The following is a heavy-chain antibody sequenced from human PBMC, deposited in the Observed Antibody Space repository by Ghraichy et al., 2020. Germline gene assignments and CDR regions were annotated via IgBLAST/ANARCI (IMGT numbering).Heavy chain of an antibody. J-gene: IGHJ5*02. CDR3: ARESYCSGGSCYSNWFDP. CDR2: IYYSGST. Sequence: SETLSLTCTVSGGSVSSGSYYWSWIRQPPGKGLEWIGYIYYSGSTNYNPSLKSRVTISVDTSKNQFSLKLSSVTAADTAVYYCARESYCSGGSCYSNWFDPWGQGTLVTVSS. D-gene: IGHD2-15*01. V-gene: IGHV4-61*01. CDR1: GGSVSSGSYY.